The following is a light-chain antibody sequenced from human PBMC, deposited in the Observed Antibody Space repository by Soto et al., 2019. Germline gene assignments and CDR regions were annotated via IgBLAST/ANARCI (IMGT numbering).Light chain of an antibody. V-gene: IGLV3-25*03. CDR1: ASTKQI. CDR2: KDS. CDR3: QSADSSGTYRV. J-gene: IGLJ2*01. Sequence: SSELIQPPSMSVSPGQTARITCSGDASTKQIAYWYPQKPDQAPVLVIYKDSERPSGIPERFSGSTSGTTVTLTISGVQAEDEADYYCQSADSSGTYRVFGGGTKVTVL.